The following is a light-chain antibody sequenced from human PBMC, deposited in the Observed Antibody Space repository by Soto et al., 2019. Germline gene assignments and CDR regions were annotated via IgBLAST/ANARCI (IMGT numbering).Light chain of an antibody. J-gene: IGKJ1*01. V-gene: IGKV1-5*03. CDR3: QQYNSYSWT. Sequence: DIQMTQSPSTLSASVGARVTITCRASQSISSWLAWYQQKPGKAPKVMIYKASSLESGVPSRFSGSGSGTEFTLTVSSLQPDDVATYYCQQYNSYSWTFGQGTKVDI. CDR1: QSISSW. CDR2: KAS.